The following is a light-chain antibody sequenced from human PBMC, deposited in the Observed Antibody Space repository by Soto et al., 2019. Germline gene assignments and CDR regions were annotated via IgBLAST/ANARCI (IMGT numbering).Light chain of an antibody. Sequence: QSVLTQPASVSGSPGQSITISCTGTSTDVGGSNFVSWYQQHPGKAPKLIIYDVSSRPSGVSYRFSGSKSVNTASLTISGLQAEDEADYYCSSYTTSSTYVFGTGTKVTFL. J-gene: IGLJ1*01. CDR1: STDVGGSNF. CDR3: SSYTTSSTYV. CDR2: DVS. V-gene: IGLV2-14*01.